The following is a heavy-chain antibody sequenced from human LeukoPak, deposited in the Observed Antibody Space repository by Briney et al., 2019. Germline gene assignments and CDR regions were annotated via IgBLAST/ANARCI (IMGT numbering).Heavy chain of an antibody. CDR1: GFTFSAYG. D-gene: IGHD6-13*01. CDR2: IRYDGRIK. CDR3: ARDRAAAGDWLDP. Sequence: GGSLRLSCAASGFTFSAYGVHWVRQAPGKGLEWLAFIRYDGRIKNYADSVKGRFTISRDNSKNTLYLQMNSLTTEDTSLYYCARDRAAAGDWLDPWGQGTLVIVSS. J-gene: IGHJ5*02. V-gene: IGHV3-30*02.